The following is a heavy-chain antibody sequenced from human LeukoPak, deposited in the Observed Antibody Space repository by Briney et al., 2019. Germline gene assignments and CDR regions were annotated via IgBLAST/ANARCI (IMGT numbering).Heavy chain of an antibody. CDR1: GYSISSNFY. J-gene: IGHJ6*02. CDR2: IFHTGTT. D-gene: IGHD2-2*01. CDR3: ARGGRSGYQLPRVGYYYYGMDV. V-gene: IGHV4-38-2*02. Sequence: PSETLSLTCNVSGYSISSNFYWGWIRQPPGKGLEWIGSIFHTGTTFYNPSLKSRTTMSVDTSRKQFSLKLNSLTAADTAVYYCARGGRSGYQLPRVGYYYYGMDVWGQGTTVTVSS.